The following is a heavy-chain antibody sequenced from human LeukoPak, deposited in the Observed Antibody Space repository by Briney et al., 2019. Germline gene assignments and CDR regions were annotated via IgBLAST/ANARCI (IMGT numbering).Heavy chain of an antibody. CDR3: ARDGSLDY. J-gene: IGHJ4*02. CDR2: SSRSGNTI. CDR1: GFTFSSYE. Sequence: GGSLRLSCAASGFTFSSYEMNWVRQAPGMGLEWVSFSSRSGNTIYYADSVRGRFTISRDNAKNSLYLQMNSLRAEDTAVYYCARDGSLDYWGQGTLVTVSS. V-gene: IGHV3-48*03. D-gene: IGHD5-12*01.